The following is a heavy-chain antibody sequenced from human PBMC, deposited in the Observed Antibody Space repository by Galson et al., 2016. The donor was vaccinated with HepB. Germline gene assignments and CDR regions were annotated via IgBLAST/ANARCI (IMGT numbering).Heavy chain of an antibody. V-gene: IGHV3-33*01. Sequence: SLRLSCAGSGFTFSNYGMHWVRQAPGKGLERVSNIWFDGRNKYYGDSVKGRFTIYRDNSKNTLYLQMNSLRAGDTADYYCARDDHYGVYFDLWGHRTLVTVSS. CDR3: ARDDHYGVYFDL. CDR2: IWFDGRNK. CDR1: GFTFSNYG. J-gene: IGHJ4*01. D-gene: IGHD3-16*01.